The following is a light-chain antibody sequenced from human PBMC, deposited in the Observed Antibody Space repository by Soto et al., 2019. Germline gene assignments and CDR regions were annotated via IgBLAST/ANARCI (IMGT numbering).Light chain of an antibody. CDR2: EVN. CDR3: SSYAGSSNV. J-gene: IGLJ1*01. CDR1: ISDVGGYNY. V-gene: IGLV2-8*01. Sequence: QSALTQPPSSSGSPGQSVAISCTGTISDVGGYNYVSWYQQHPGKAPKLMIYEVNKRPSGVPDRFSGSKSGNTASLTVSGLQAEDEADYYCSSYAGSSNVFRTGTKVNV.